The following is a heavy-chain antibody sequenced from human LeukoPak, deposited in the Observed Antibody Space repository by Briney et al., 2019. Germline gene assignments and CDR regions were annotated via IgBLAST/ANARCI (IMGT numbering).Heavy chain of an antibody. D-gene: IGHD6-13*01. V-gene: IGHV4-59*04. CDR1: GGSISNYY. J-gene: IGHJ4*02. Sequence: SETLSLTCTVSGGSISNYYWSWIRQPPGKGLEWIGYIHYSGSTYYNPSLKSRVTISVDTSKNQFSLKLSSVTAADTAVYYCARAISYSSDYWGQGTLVTVSS. CDR3: ARAISYSSDY. CDR2: IHYSGST.